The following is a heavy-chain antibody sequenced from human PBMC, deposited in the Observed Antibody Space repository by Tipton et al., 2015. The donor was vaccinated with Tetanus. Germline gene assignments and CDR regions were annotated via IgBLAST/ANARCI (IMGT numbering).Heavy chain of an antibody. Sequence: SLRLSCAASGFTFSSYAMSWVRQAPGKGLEWVSAISGSGGSTYYADSVKGRFTISRDNSKNTLYLQMNSLRAEDTAVYYCAKSHSSSWYLRCFDYWGQGTLVTVSS. CDR2: ISGSGGST. CDR3: AKSHSSSWYLRCFDY. CDR1: GFTFSSYA. J-gene: IGHJ4*02. V-gene: IGHV3-23*01. D-gene: IGHD6-13*01.